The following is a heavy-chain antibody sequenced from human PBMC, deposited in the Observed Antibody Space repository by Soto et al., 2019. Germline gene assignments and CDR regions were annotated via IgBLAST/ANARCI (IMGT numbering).Heavy chain of an antibody. V-gene: IGHV4-34*01. CDR3: ARLPRGYNYGMDV. Sequence: QVQLQQWGAGLLKPSETLSLTCAVYGGSFSGYYWNWIRQPPGKGLEWIGEINHSGSTNYNPSLRSRVTISVDTSKNQFSLKLRSVTAADTAVYYCARLPRGYNYGMDVWGQGTTVTVSS. CDR1: GGSFSGYY. J-gene: IGHJ6*02. CDR2: INHSGST.